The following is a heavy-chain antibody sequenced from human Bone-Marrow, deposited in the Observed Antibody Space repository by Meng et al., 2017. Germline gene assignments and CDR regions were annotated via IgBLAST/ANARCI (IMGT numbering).Heavy chain of an antibody. Sequence: SCKASGYTFTGYYMHWVRQAPGKGLEWVSVIYSGGSTYYADSVKGRFTISRHNSKNTLYLQMNSLRAEDTAVYYCARFRFGGLFDYWGQGTLVTVSS. J-gene: IGHJ4*02. D-gene: IGHD3-16*01. CDR3: ARFRFGGLFDY. CDR1: GYTFTGYY. V-gene: IGHV3-53*04. CDR2: IYSGGST.